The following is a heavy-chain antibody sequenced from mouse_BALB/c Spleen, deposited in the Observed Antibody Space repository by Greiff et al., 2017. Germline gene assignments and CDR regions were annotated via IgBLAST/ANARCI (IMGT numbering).Heavy chain of an antibody. CDR3: AREDYYYGSSYWYFDV. CDR1: GFSLTSYG. J-gene: IGHJ1*01. D-gene: IGHD1-1*01. CDR2: IWAGGST. V-gene: IGHV2-9*02. Sequence: QVQLQQSGPGLVAPSQSLSITCTVSGFSLTSYGVHWVRQPPGKGLEWLGVIWAGGSTNYNSALMSRLSISKDNSKSQVFLKMNSLQTDDTAMYYCAREDYYYGSSYWYFDVWGAGTTVTVSS.